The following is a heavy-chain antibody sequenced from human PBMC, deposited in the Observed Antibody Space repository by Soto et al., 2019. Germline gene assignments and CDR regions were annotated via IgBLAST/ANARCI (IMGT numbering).Heavy chain of an antibody. V-gene: IGHV3-30*18. CDR3: AKDPTVTTGIYGMDV. CDR2: ISYDGSNK. CDR1: GFTFSSYG. J-gene: IGHJ6*02. D-gene: IGHD4-17*01. Sequence: QVQLVESGGGVVQPGRSLRLSCAASGFTFSSYGMHWVRQAPGKGLEWVAVISYDGSNKYYADSVKGRFTISRDNSKNTLYLQMNSLRAEDTAVYYCAKDPTVTTGIYGMDVWGQGTTVTVSS.